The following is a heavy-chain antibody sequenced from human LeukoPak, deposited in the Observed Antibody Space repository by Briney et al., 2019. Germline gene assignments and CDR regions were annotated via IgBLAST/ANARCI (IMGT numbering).Heavy chain of an antibody. D-gene: IGHD2-15*01. CDR3: AGRHCSGGGCYFAGADPFDY. CDR2: INSDGRST. CDR1: GFTFSSYW. J-gene: IGHJ4*02. Sequence: GGSLRLSCAASGFTFSSYWMHWVRQAPGKGLVWVSRINSDGRSTSYADSVKGRFTISRDNAKNTLYLQMNSLRAEDTAVYFCAGRHCSGGGCYFAGADPFDYWGQGTLVTVSS. V-gene: IGHV3-74*01.